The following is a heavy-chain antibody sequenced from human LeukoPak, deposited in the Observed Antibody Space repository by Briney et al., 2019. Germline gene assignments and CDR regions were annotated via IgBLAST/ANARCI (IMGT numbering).Heavy chain of an antibody. CDR3: ARDRWFPSPLGMDV. CDR2: IYYSGST. V-gene: IGHV4-30-4*01. CDR1: GGSISNGDHY. J-gene: IGHJ6*01. D-gene: IGHD3-10*01. Sequence: SETLSLTCNVSGGSISNGDHYWSWIRQPPGKGLEWIGYIYYSGSTYYYPSLRSRVTISIDTSKNQFSLRPRSVTAADTAVYYCARDRWFPSPLGMDVWGQGTTVTVSS.